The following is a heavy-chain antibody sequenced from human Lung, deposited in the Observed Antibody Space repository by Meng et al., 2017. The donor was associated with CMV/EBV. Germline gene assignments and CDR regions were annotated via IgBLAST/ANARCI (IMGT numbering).Heavy chain of an antibody. CDR1: GFTFSSYG. CDR3: AKDLTSFYYYGSGSSLDY. Sequence: GESLKISCAASGFTFSSYGMHWVRQAPGKGLEWVAVIWYDGSNKYYADSVKGRFTISRDNSKNTLYLQMNSLRAEDTAGYYCAKDLTSFYYYGSGSSLDYWGQGTLVTVSS. CDR2: IWYDGSNK. D-gene: IGHD3-10*01. J-gene: IGHJ4*02. V-gene: IGHV3-33*06.